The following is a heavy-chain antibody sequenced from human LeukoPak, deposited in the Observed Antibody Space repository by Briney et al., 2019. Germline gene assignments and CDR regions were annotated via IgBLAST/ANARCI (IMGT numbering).Heavy chain of an antibody. Sequence: SETLSLTCTVSGGSISSSSYYWGWIRQPPGKGLEWIGEINHSGSTNYNPSLKSRVTISVDTSKNQFSLKLSSVTAADTAVYYCARAYCGGDCYPDYWGQGTLVTVSS. V-gene: IGHV4-39*07. CDR1: GGSISSSSYY. CDR3: ARAYCGGDCYPDY. CDR2: INHSGST. J-gene: IGHJ4*02. D-gene: IGHD2-21*02.